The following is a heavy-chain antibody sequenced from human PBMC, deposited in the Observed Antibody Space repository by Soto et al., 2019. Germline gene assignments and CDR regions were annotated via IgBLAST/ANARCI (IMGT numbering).Heavy chain of an antibody. V-gene: IGHV3-23*01. J-gene: IGHJ3*02. CDR2: IRGSGGST. D-gene: IGHD5-12*01. CDR1: GLTFSSYA. CDR3: AKMVGGYSGYPGGAFDI. Sequence: VGSLRLSCAASGLTFSSYAMSWVRQAPGKGLEWVSAIRGSGGSTYYADSVKGRFTISRDNSKNTLYLQMNSLRAEDTAVYYCAKMVGGYSGYPGGAFDIWGQGTMVTVS.